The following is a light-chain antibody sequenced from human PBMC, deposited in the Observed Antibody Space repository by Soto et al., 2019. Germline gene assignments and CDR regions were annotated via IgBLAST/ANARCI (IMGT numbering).Light chain of an antibody. CDR2: LEGSGSY. J-gene: IGLJ1*01. Sequence: QSVLTQSSSASASLGSSVKLTCTLSSGHSSYIIAWHQQQPGKAPRYLMKLEGSGSYNKGSGVPDRFSGSSSGADRYLTISNLQSEDEADYYCETWDSNLYVFGTGTKLTV. V-gene: IGLV4-60*03. CDR3: ETWDSNLYV. CDR1: SGHSSYI.